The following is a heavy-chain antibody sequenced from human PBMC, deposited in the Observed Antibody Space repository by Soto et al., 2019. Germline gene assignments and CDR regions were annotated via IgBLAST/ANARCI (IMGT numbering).Heavy chain of an antibody. CDR3: ARRTLTYYYDSSGYLCAFDI. Sequence: SETLSLTCTVSGDSISSYSWSWIRQPPGKGLEWIGNIHYNGNTKYSPSLKSRVTISVDTSKNQFSLKLSSVTAADTAVYYCARRTLTYYYDSSGYLCAFDIWGQGTMVTVSS. V-gene: IGHV4-59*01. D-gene: IGHD3-22*01. J-gene: IGHJ3*02. CDR1: GDSISSYS. CDR2: IHYNGNT.